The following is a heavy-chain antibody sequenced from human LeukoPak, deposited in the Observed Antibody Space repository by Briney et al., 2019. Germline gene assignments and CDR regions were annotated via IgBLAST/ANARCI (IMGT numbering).Heavy chain of an antibody. CDR3: ARSRMVRGVNVLDY. D-gene: IGHD3-10*01. Sequence: SVKVSCKASGGTFSSYAISWVRQAPGQGLEWMGGIIPIFGTANYAQKFQGRVTITADESASTAYMELSSLRSEDTAVYYCARSRMVRGVNVLDYWGQGTLVTVSS. V-gene: IGHV1-69*13. CDR2: IIPIFGTA. J-gene: IGHJ4*02. CDR1: GGTFSSYA.